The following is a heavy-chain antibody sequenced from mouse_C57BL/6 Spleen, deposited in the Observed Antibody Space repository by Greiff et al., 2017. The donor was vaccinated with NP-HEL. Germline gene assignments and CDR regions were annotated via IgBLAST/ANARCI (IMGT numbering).Heavy chain of an antibody. CDR2: ISDGGSYT. D-gene: IGHD2-4*01. CDR3: ARGGSDYGFAY. J-gene: IGHJ3*01. V-gene: IGHV5-4*03. Sequence: EVKLVESGGGLVKPGGSLKLSCAASGFTFSSYAMSWVRQTPEKRLEWVATISDGGSYTYYPDNVKGRSTISRDNAKNNLYLQMSHLKSEDTAMYYCARGGSDYGFAYWGQGTLVTVSA. CDR1: GFTFSSYA.